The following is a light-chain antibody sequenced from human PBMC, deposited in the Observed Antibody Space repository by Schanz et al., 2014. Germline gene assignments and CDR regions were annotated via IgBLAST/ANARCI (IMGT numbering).Light chain of an antibody. V-gene: IGKV1-5*01. J-gene: IGKJ4*01. CDR3: QEYDNLPFT. CDR1: QSISNW. Sequence: DIRMTQSPSTLSASVGDRVTITCRASQSISNWLAWYQQKPGKAPKLLISAASTLQSGVPSRFSGSGSGTDFTLTISSLQPEDFATYYCQEYDNLPFTFGGGTRVEIK. CDR2: AAS.